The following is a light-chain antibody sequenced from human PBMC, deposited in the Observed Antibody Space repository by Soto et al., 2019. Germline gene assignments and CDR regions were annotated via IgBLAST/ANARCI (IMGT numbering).Light chain of an antibody. CDR2: DAS. CDR1: QSVSNRY. J-gene: IGKJ2*01. Sequence: EGVLTQSPGTLSLSPGEGATLSCRASQSVSNRYLAWYQQKPGQAPRLLISDASRRAAGIPDRFSGSGSGTDFTLTISRLEPEDFAVYYCQQYGYSVDTFGQGTKLEIK. CDR3: QQYGYSVDT. V-gene: IGKV3-20*01.